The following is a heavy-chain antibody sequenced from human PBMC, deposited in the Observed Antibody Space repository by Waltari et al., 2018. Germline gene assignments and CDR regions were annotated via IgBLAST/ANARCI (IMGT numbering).Heavy chain of an antibody. V-gene: IGHV3-23*01. Sequence: EVQLLESGGGLVQAGGSLRLPCAASGFTFSSYGMSWVRQAPGKGLEWVSAISGSVGSTYYADSVKGRFTISRDNSKNTLYLQMNSLRAEDTAVYYCAKAITMIVVVIELAYWGQGTLVTVSS. D-gene: IGHD3-22*01. CDR3: AKAITMIVVVIELAY. J-gene: IGHJ4*02. CDR1: GFTFSSYG. CDR2: ISGSVGST.